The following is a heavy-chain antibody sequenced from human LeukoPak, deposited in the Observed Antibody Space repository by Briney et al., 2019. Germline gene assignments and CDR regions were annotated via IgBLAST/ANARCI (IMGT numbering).Heavy chain of an antibody. CDR1: GDSISSGYSS. D-gene: IGHD2-15*01. V-gene: IGHV4-31*03. Sequence: PSETLSLTCTVSGDSISSGYSSWSWIRQHPGKGLEYIGYISYSGTTYSSPSLKSRVTISVDTSKNQFSLKLSSVTAADTAVYYCARDLLGHCTGGSCSRHRYFDFWGQGTLVTVSS. CDR2: ISYSGTT. J-gene: IGHJ4*02. CDR3: ARDLLGHCTGGSCSRHRYFDF.